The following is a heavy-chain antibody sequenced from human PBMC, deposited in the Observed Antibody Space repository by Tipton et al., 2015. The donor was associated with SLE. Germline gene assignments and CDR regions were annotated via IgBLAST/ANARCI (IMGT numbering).Heavy chain of an antibody. J-gene: IGHJ3*02. Sequence: TLSLTCTVSGGAISSYYWSWLRQPPGQGLEWIGDIYYSGGTNYNPSLQSRVTISVETAKNQFSLKLSSVTAADTGVYYCARDRIAVSLRGAFDIWGQGTMVTVSS. CDR2: IYYSGGT. CDR3: ARDRIAVSLRGAFDI. V-gene: IGHV4-59*01. D-gene: IGHD6-19*01. CDR1: GGAISSYY.